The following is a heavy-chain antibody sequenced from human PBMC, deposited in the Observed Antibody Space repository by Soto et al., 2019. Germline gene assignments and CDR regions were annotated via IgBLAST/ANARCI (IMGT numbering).Heavy chain of an antibody. CDR2: IRSNGRT. CDR3: ARLDCSGGSCYPYYFEH. V-gene: IGHV3-73*01. CDR1: GFTFSASA. D-gene: IGHD2-15*01. J-gene: IGHJ4*02. Sequence: PGGSLRLSCAASGFTFSASAMHWVRQASGKGLEWVGRIRSNGRTAYAASMQGRFTISRDDSKKTAYLQLNSLKTDDTAAYYCARLDCSGGSCYPYYFEHWGQGALVTVSS.